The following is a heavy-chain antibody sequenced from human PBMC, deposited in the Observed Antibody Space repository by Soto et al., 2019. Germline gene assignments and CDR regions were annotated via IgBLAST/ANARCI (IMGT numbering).Heavy chain of an antibody. D-gene: IGHD6-13*01. CDR3: ARDFVAAAALNWFDP. V-gene: IGHV4-4*07. CDR2: IYTSGST. CDR1: GGSISSYY. Sequence: SETLSLTCTVSGGSISSYYWSWIRQPAGKGLEWIGRIYTSGSTNYNPSLKSRVTMSVDTSKNQFSLKLSSVTAADTAVYYCARDFVAAAALNWFDPWGQGTPVTVSS. J-gene: IGHJ5*02.